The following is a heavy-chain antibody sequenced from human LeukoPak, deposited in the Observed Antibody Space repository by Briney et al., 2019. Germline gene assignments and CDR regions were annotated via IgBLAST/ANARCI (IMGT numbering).Heavy chain of an antibody. CDR2: INTDGSGT. J-gene: IGHJ4*02. D-gene: IGHD3-10*01. CDR3: TRAYDSGTYSSFDY. CDR1: GFSFASYW. Sequence: GGSLRLSCAASGFSFASYWMHWVRQAPGKGLVWISCINTDGSGTTYADSVKGRFTISRDNAKNTLYLQMNGLRAEDTAVYYCTRAYDSGTYSSFDYWGQGTLVTVTS. V-gene: IGHV3-74*01.